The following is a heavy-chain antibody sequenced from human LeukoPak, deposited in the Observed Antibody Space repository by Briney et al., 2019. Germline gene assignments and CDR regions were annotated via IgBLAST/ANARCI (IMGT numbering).Heavy chain of an antibody. CDR2: IMKDGSTK. D-gene: IGHD2-21*02. CDR1: GFTFSVYC. CDR3: ARDRDFYVADY. J-gene: IGHJ4*02. V-gene: IGHV3-7*01. Sequence: GGSLRLSCVASGFTFSVYCMSWVRQAPGEGLGWGANIMKDGSTKKNVDSVKGRLTISRDNAKNSLYLQMNSLRAEDTAVYYCARDRDFYVADYWGQGTLLIVSS.